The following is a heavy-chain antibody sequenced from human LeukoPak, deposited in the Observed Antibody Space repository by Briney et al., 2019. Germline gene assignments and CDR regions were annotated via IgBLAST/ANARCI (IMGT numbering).Heavy chain of an antibody. Sequence: SVKVSCKASGGTFSSYAISWVRQAPGQGLEWMGGIIPIFGTANYAQKFQGRVTITADESTSTAYMELSSLRSEDTAVYYCARGLSYCSSTSCYTGGYYYYYMDVWGKGTTVTVSS. CDR3: ARGLSYCSSTSCYTGGYYYYYMDV. CDR1: GGTFSSYA. CDR2: IIPIFGTA. V-gene: IGHV1-69*01. D-gene: IGHD2-2*02. J-gene: IGHJ6*03.